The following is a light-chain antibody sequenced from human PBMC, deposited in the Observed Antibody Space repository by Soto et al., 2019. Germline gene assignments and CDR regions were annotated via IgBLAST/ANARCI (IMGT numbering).Light chain of an antibody. CDR2: GAD. V-gene: IGKV3-15*01. J-gene: IGKJ1*01. CDR3: HQRKSWPPT. CDR1: QRVRAN. Sequence: EIVMTQAPATLSVSPGERATLSGRGSQRVRANLAWYQQIAGQATSLLVSGADNRDTGITARFSGSGCGAEFTLTLSRLQSEDFAVYLCHQRKSWPPTFGQGPKVDIK.